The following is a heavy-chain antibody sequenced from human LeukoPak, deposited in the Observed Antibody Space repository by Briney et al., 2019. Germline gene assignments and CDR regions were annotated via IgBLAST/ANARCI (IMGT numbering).Heavy chain of an antibody. CDR3: ARDRMITFGGHDY. V-gene: IGHV3-7*01. Sequence: GGSLRLSCAASGFTFSSYWMSWVRQAPGKGLEWVANIKQDGSEKYYVDSVKGRFTISRDNTKNSLYLQMNSLRAEDTAVYYCARDRMITFGGHDYWGQGTLVTVSS. J-gene: IGHJ4*02. CDR2: IKQDGSEK. CDR1: GFTFSSYW. D-gene: IGHD3-16*01.